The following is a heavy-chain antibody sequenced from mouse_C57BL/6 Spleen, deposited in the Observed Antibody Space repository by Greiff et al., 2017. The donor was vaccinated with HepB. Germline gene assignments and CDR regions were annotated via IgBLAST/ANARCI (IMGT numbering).Heavy chain of an antibody. J-gene: IGHJ4*01. Sequence: EVQLVESGEGLVKPGGSLKLSCAASGFTFSSYAMSWVRQTPEQRLEWVAYISSGGDYIYYADTVKGRCTISRDNARNTLYLQMSSLKSEDTAVYDCTRDGSRRGALDYWGQGTSVTVSS. V-gene: IGHV5-9-1*02. D-gene: IGHD1-3*01. CDR1: GFTFSSYA. CDR3: TRDGSRRGALDY. CDR2: ISSGGDYI.